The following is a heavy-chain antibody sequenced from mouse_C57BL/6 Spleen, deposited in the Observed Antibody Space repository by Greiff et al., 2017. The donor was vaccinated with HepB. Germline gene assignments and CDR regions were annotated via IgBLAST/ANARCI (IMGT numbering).Heavy chain of an antibody. CDR2: IYPGDGDT. CDR1: GYAFSSSW. J-gene: IGHJ4*01. D-gene: IGHD1-1*01. V-gene: IGHV1-82*01. CDR3: AREPYYYGSSYDAMDY. Sequence: VHLVESGPELVKPGASVKISCKASGYAFSSSWMNWVKQRPGKGLEWIGRIYPGDGDTNYNGKFKGKATLTADKSSSTAYMQLSSLTSEDSAVYFCAREPYYYGSSYDAMDYWGQGTSVTVSS.